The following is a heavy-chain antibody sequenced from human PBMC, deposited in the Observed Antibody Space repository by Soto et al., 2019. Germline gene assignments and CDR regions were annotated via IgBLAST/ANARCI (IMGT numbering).Heavy chain of an antibody. CDR3: ARVRGYCSGPSCSLFNFYGLDV. CDR1: GDSISSGTNF. V-gene: IGHV4-30-4*01. CDR2: IHHSGTT. J-gene: IGHJ6*02. Sequence: QVQLQESGPGLVKPSQTLSLTCTVSGDSISSGTNFWGWIRQPPGKALEWIAFIHHSGTTFYNPSLMSRVMKAGDTSENTISLKMTSLTAADTAVYYCARVRGYCSGPSCSLFNFYGLDVWRQGTKVSVAS. D-gene: IGHD2-2*01.